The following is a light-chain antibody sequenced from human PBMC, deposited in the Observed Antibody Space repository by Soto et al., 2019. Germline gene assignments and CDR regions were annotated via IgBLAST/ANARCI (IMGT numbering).Light chain of an antibody. V-gene: IGLV2-14*01. Sequence: QSALTQAASVSGSPGQSITISCTGTSGDIGAYHYVSWYQQRPGKAPKVLIYAVNKRPSGISDRFSGSKSGNTASLTIFGLQAEDEAVYYCFSYTNSDTVIFGGGTKLTVL. CDR3: FSYTNSDTVI. CDR2: AVN. J-gene: IGLJ2*01. CDR1: SGDIGAYHY.